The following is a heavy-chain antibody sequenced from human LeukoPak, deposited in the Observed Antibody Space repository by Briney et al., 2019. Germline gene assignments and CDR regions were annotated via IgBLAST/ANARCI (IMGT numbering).Heavy chain of an antibody. Sequence: PSETLSLTCTVSGGSISSSSYYWSWIRQPPGKGLEWIGYIYYSGSTNYNPSLKSRVTISVDTSKNQFSLKLSSVTAADTAVYYCARADTWLIAAAGTGYGGYYYMDAWGKGTTVTVSS. CDR1: GGSISSSSYY. V-gene: IGHV4-61*01. J-gene: IGHJ6*03. CDR3: ARADTWLIAAAGTGYGGYYYMDA. CDR2: IYYSGST. D-gene: IGHD6-13*01.